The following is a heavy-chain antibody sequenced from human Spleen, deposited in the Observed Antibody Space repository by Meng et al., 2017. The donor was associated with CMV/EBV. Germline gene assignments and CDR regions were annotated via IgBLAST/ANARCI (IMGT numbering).Heavy chain of an antibody. CDR2: INPSSGST. CDR1: GYTFTSYS. Sequence: SCKASGYTFTSYSIHWMRQAPGQGLEWMGIINPSSGSTTYVQKFQDRVTMTRDTSTSTVYMELSSLRSDDAAVYYCARERAVGATFDYWGQGALVTVSS. D-gene: IGHD1-26*01. J-gene: IGHJ4*02. V-gene: IGHV1-46*01. CDR3: ARERAVGATFDY.